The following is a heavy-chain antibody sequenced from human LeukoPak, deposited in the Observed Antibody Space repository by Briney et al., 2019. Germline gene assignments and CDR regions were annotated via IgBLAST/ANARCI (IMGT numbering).Heavy chain of an antibody. CDR3: ARDGGNWNDEASSSY. V-gene: IGHV3-13*01. CDR1: GFTFSSYD. D-gene: IGHD1-1*01. CDR2: IGTTGDT. J-gene: IGHJ4*02. Sequence: GGSLRLSCEVSGFTFSSYDMHWVRQTTGKGLEWVSGIGTTGDTHYPDSVKGRFTVSRDNAKNSLYLQMNSLRAEDTAVYYCARDGGNWNDEASSSYWGQGTLVTVSS.